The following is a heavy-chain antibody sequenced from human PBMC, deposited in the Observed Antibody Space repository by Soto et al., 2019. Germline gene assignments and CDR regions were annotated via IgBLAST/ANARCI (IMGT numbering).Heavy chain of an antibody. J-gene: IGHJ6*01. CDR2: IIPIFGTA. CDR3: ARDSEGPAVTRGLYYYYGMEV. D-gene: IGHD6-13*01. CDR1: GCTFSSYA. Sequence: ASVKVSCKASGCTFSSYAISWVRQAPGQGREWMGGIIPIFGTANYAQKFQGRVTITADESTSTAYMELSSLRSEDTAVYYCARDSEGPAVTRGLYYYYGMEVWGQGTTVSVSS. V-gene: IGHV1-69*13.